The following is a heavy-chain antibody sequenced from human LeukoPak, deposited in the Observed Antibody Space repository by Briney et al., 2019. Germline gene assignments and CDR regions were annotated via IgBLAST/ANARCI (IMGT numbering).Heavy chain of an antibody. CDR1: GGSISSYSISGYC. Sequence: SETLSLTCSVSGGSISSYSISGYCWSWIGEPAGKGLEWIGHVYYIWSTNYNPSLKIRVAISVDTSRNQFSLKLYSVTAADTAVYYCARAGRSGSYGYYFDYWGQGTLVTVSS. CDR2: VYYIWST. CDR3: ARAGRSGSYGYYFDY. V-gene: IGHV4-61*08. J-gene: IGHJ4*02. D-gene: IGHD1-26*01.